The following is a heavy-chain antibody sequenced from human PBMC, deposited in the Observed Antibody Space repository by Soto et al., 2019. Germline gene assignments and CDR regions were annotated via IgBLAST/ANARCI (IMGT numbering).Heavy chain of an antibody. CDR1: GFTFSSYS. CDR3: ARETSEDTAMAKYYYYYMDV. Sequence: AGGSLRLSCAASGFTFSSYSMNWVRQAPGKGLEWVSSISSSSSYIYYADSVKGRFTISRDNAKNSLYLQMNSLRAEDTAVYYCARETSEDTAMAKYYYYYMDVWGKGTTVTVSS. CDR2: ISSSSSYI. J-gene: IGHJ6*03. D-gene: IGHD5-18*01. V-gene: IGHV3-21*01.